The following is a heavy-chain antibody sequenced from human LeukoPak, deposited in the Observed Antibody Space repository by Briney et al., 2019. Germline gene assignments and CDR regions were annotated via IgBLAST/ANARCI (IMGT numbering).Heavy chain of an antibody. D-gene: IGHD1-26*01. Sequence: PGGSLRLSCAASGFTFSSYGMHWVRQAPGKGLEWVALIRYDGSNKYYADSVKGRFTISRDNSKNTLYLQMNSLKTEDTAVYYCSRTSWDLRQDCTVSNYYDHWGQGTQVIVSS. V-gene: IGHV3-30*02. J-gene: IGHJ4*02. CDR1: GFTFSSYG. CDR3: SRTSWDLRQDCTVSNYYDH. CDR2: IRYDGSNK.